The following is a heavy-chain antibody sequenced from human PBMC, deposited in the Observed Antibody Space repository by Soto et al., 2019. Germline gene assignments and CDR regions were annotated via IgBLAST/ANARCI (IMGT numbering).Heavy chain of an antibody. CDR3: ARTRGYSYVIFDY. J-gene: IGHJ4*02. CDR1: GYTFTGYY. Sequence: GSVKVSCKASGYTFTGYYMHWVRQAPGQGLEWMGWINPNSGGTNYAQKFQGRVTMTRDTSISTAYMELSRLRSDDTAVYYCARTRGYSYVIFDYWGQGTLVTVSS. V-gene: IGHV1-2*02. D-gene: IGHD5-18*01. CDR2: INPNSGGT.